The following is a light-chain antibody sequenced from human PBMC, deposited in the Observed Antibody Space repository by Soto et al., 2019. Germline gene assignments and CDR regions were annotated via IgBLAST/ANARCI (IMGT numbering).Light chain of an antibody. Sequence: DIVVTQSPLSLPVTPGEPASISCRASQSLLHSNRYYYLEWYLQKPGQSPQVLIYMGSNRASGVPDRFSGSGSGTDFTLTITRVEAEDVGVYYCMQTLQSRTFGQGTRLDIK. J-gene: IGKJ5*01. CDR3: MQTLQSRT. V-gene: IGKV2-28*01. CDR2: MGS. CDR1: QSLLHSNRYYY.